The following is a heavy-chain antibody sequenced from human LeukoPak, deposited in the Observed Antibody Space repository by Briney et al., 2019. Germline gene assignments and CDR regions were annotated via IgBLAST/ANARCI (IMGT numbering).Heavy chain of an antibody. CDR1: GGSISSYY. CDR3: ARDLFGELLDWFDP. CDR2: IYTSGST. Sequence: SETLSLTCTVSGGSISSYYWSWIRQPAGKGLEWIGRIYTSGSTNYNPSLKSRVTVSVDTSKNQFSLKLSSVTAADTAVYYCARDLFGELLDWFDPWGQGTLVTVSS. D-gene: IGHD3-10*02. J-gene: IGHJ5*02. V-gene: IGHV4-4*07.